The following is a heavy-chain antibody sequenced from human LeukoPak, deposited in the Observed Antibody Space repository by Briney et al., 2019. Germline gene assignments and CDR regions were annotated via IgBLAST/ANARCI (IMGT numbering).Heavy chain of an antibody. CDR2: IKSRPDGATA. D-gene: IGHD3-10*01. Sequence: PGGSLRLSCRDSGPSFSHAWLTWVRQAPGKGPEWVGRIKSRPDGATADYAAPVRGRFTISRDDSISTMYLQMNSLNIEDTAVYYCSTGARRGWVPSPPLDWWGQGTLVIVSS. V-gene: IGHV3-15*01. CDR1: GPSFSHAW. J-gene: IGHJ4*02. CDR3: STGARRGWVPSPPLDW.